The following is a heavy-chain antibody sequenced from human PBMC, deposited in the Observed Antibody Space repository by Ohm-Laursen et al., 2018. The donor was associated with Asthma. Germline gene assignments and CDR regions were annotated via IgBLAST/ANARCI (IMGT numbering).Heavy chain of an antibody. CDR2: IWYDGSNK. V-gene: IGHV3-30*04. J-gene: IGHJ4*02. D-gene: IGHD3-3*01. Sequence: SLRLSCAASGFTFRSYAMHWVRQAPGKGLEWAAVIWYDGSNKYYADSVKGRFTISRDDSKNTLYLQMNSLRPDDTAVYYCARDVMEWYLPAFDFWGQGTLVTVSS. CDR1: GFTFRSYA. CDR3: ARDVMEWYLPAFDF.